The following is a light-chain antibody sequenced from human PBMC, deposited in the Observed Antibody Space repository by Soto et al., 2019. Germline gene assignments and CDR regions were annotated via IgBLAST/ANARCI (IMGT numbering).Light chain of an antibody. CDR3: QQYDSAPLT. V-gene: IGKV1-27*01. CDR2: DAS. J-gene: IGKJ4*02. Sequence: DIEMTQSPASLSASVGDRVTLSCRASQGISDNLAWYQQKPGKVPKLLIYDASTLQSGVPSRFSGSGSGTDFTLTISSLQPEDVAAYYCQQYDSAPLTFGGGTKVEIK. CDR1: QGISDN.